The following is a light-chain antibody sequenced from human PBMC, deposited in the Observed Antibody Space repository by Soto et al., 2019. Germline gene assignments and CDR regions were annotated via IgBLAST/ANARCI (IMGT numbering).Light chain of an antibody. CDR1: SSDVGGYNY. J-gene: IGLJ2*01. Sequence: QSALTQPPSASGSPGQSVTISCTGTSSDVGGYNYVSWYQQHPGKAPKLMIYEVTTRPSGVPDRFSGSKSANTASLTVSGLQAEDEADYYCSSYGGGNNLLFGGGTKVTVL. CDR3: SSYGGGNNLL. CDR2: EVT. V-gene: IGLV2-8*01.